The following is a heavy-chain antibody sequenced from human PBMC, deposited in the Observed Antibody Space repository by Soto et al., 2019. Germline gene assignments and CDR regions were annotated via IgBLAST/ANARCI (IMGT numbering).Heavy chain of an antibody. CDR2: IYHSGGT. J-gene: IGHJ6*02. CDR3: AGCTMVRGVCGMDV. Sequence: SETLSLTCAVSGGSISSSNWWSWVRQPPGKGLEWIGEIYHSGGTNYNPSLKSRVTISVDKSKNQFSLKLSSVTAADTAVYYCAGCTMVRGVCGMDVWGQGNTVTVSS. V-gene: IGHV4-4*02. CDR1: GGSISSSNW. D-gene: IGHD3-10*01.